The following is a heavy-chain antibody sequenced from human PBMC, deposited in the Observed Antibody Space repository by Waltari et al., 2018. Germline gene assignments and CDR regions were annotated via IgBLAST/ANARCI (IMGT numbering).Heavy chain of an antibody. CDR3: ARKRGSYLSYFDF. CDR2: ISGYNGNT. Sequence: QVPLVQSGAEVKKPGASVKVSCKASGYTFATFDITWVRQAPGQGLEWMGVISGYNGNTKYAQKFQGRVTMTTDTSTSTAYLELKSLGSDDTAVYYCARKRGSYLSYFDFWGQGTLVTVPS. J-gene: IGHJ4*02. CDR1: GYTFATFD. V-gene: IGHV1-18*01. D-gene: IGHD1-26*01.